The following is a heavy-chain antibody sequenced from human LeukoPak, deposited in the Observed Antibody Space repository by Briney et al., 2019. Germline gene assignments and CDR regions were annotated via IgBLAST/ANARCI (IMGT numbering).Heavy chain of an antibody. CDR3: AKGSGYSGYGPFDY. D-gene: IGHD5-12*01. J-gene: IGHJ4*02. CDR2: IKQDGSEK. CDR1: GFTFSSYW. Sequence: PGGSLRLSCAASGFTFSSYWMSWVRQAPGKGLEWVANIKQDGSEKYYVDSVKGRFTISRDNAKNSLYLQMNSLRAEDTAVYYCAKGSGYSGYGPFDYWGQGTLVTVSS. V-gene: IGHV3-7*01.